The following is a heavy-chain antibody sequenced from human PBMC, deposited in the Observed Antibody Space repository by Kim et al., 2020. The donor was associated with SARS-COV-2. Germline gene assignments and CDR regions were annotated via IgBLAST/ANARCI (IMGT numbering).Heavy chain of an antibody. CDR2: IKSKTDGGTT. Sequence: GGSLRLSCAASGFTFSNAWMSWVRQAPGKGLEWVGRIKSKTDGGTTDYAAPVKGRFTISRDDSKNTLYLQMNSLKTEDTAVYYCTTGHVRRKYYFDYWGQGTLVTVSS. CDR1: GFTFSNAW. D-gene: IGHD6-6*01. CDR3: TTGHVRRKYYFDY. J-gene: IGHJ4*02. V-gene: IGHV3-15*01.